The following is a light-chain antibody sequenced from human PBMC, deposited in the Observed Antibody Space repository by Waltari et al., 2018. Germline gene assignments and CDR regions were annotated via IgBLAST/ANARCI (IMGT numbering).Light chain of an antibody. CDR3: QTWGTGIQV. CDR2: LNSDGSH. CDR1: RGHSSYA. J-gene: IGLJ2*01. V-gene: IGLV4-69*01. Sequence: QLVLTQSPSASASLGASFKLTCTLSRGHSSYAIAWHQQQREKGPRYLMKLNSDGSHSKGDGIPDRFSGSSSGAERYLTISSLQSEDEADYYCQTWGTGIQVFGGGTKLTVL.